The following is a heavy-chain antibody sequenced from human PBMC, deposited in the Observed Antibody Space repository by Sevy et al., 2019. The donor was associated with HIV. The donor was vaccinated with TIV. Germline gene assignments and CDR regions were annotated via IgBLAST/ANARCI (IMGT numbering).Heavy chain of an antibody. V-gene: IGHV3-30*18. Sequence: GGSLRLSFAASGFSFSSYGMHWVRQAPGKGLEWVAVISYDGSNKYYADSVKGRFTISRDNSNNTLYLQMTSLRAEDRAVYYCAKSPAAAGASFESWGQGVLVTVSS. D-gene: IGHD6-13*01. J-gene: IGHJ4*02. CDR3: AKSPAAAGASFES. CDR2: ISYDGSNK. CDR1: GFSFSSYG.